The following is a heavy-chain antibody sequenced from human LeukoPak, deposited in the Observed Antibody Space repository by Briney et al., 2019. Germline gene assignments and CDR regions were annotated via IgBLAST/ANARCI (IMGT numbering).Heavy chain of an antibody. V-gene: IGHV6-1*01. CDR1: GDSVSSDSAA. CDR2: TYFRSKWYY. D-gene: IGHD3-22*01. CDR3: ARGSYDSSGYYYPNAFDI. Sequence: SQALSLTCAISGDSVSSDSAAWNWIRQSPSRGLEWLARTYFRSKWYYDYALAVNGRITINPDTSKNQFSLQLNSVTPEDTAVYYCARGSYDSSGYYYPNAFDIWGQGTMVTVSS. J-gene: IGHJ3*02.